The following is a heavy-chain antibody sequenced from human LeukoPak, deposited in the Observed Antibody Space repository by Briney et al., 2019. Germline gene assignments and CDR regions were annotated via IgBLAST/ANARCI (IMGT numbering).Heavy chain of an antibody. CDR3: ATQGSRLSH. CDR1: GFTVSSNY. J-gene: IGHJ4*02. D-gene: IGHD3-3*02. V-gene: IGHV3-21*01. CDR2: ISSSSSYI. Sequence: PGGSLRLSCAASGFTVSSNYMSWVRQAPGKGLEWVSSISSSSSYIYYADSVKGRFTISRDNAKNSLYLRMNSLRAEDTAVYYCATQGSRLSHWGQGTLVTVSS.